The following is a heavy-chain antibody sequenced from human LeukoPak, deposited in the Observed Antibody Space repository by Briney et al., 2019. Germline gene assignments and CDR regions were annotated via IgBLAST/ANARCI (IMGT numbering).Heavy chain of an antibody. D-gene: IGHD2/OR15-2a*01. Sequence: GGSLRLSCAASGNYWMHWVRQAPGKGLVWVSHINSDGSWTSYADSVKGRFTISKDNAKNTVYLQMNSLRADDTAVYYCVSFYETYWGRGTLVTVSS. J-gene: IGHJ4*02. CDR3: VSFYETY. CDR1: GNYW. CDR2: INSDGSWT. V-gene: IGHV3-74*01.